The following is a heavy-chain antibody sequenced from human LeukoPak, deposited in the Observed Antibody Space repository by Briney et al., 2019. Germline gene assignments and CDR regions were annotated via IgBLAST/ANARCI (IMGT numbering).Heavy chain of an antibody. CDR2: ISAYSGNT. CDR1: GYTFTNYG. Sequence: ASVKVSCKASGYTFTNYGIFWVRQAPGQGLEWMGWISAYSGNTNYAQKLQGRVTMTTETSTSTAYMELESLRSDDTAVYYCARAWVAVAGRGWIDPWGQGTLVTVSS. V-gene: IGHV1-18*01. CDR3: ARAWVAVAGRGWIDP. J-gene: IGHJ5*02. D-gene: IGHD6-19*01.